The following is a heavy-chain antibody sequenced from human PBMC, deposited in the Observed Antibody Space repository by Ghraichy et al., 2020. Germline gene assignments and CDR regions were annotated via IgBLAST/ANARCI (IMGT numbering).Heavy chain of an antibody. CDR1: GFTFSSYA. J-gene: IGHJ4*02. CDR2: ISGSGGST. CDR3: AKPPLGGGRPPYYFDY. V-gene: IGHV3-23*01. Sequence: GESLNISCAASGFTFSSYAMSWVRQAPGKGLEWVSAISGSGGSTYYADSVKGRFTISRDNSKNTLYLQMNSLRAEDTAVYYCAKPPLGGGRPPYYFDYWGQGTLVTVSS. D-gene: IGHD3-16*01.